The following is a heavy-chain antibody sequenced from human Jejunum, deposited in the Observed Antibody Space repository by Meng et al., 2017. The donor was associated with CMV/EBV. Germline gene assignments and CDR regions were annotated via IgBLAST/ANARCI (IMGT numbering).Heavy chain of an antibody. D-gene: IGHD3-3*01. CDR2: IWNDGSYK. V-gene: IGHV3-33*06. Sequence: LTFSSYGMHWVRQAPGKGLEWVAVIWNDGSYKYYADSVKGRLTISRDNSKNTLYLQMNSLRAEDTAVYYCAKDFWRGYYQGYFDYWGQGTLVTVSS. CDR1: LTFSSYG. J-gene: IGHJ4*02. CDR3: AKDFWRGYYQGYFDY.